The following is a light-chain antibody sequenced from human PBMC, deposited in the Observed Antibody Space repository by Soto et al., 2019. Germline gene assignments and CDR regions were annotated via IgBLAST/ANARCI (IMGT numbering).Light chain of an antibody. CDR3: CSFAGRNTFV. CDR2: EDS. CDR1: ISDIETYNL. Sequence: QSALNQSASVXGSPGQSITISCTGTISDIETYNLVSWYQQYPGKAPKLLIYEDSKRPSGVSDRFSGSKSVNTASLTIYGLQAEDEADYHCCSFAGRNTFVFGAGTKVTV. J-gene: IGLJ1*01. V-gene: IGLV2-23*01.